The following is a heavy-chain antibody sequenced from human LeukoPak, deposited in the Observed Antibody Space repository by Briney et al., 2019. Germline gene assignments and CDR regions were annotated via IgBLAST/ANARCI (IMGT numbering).Heavy chain of an antibody. Sequence: GGSLRLSCAASGFTFSSYDWNWVRQAPGKGLEWVAVISYDGSNKYYADSVKGRFTISRDNSKNTLFVQMSSLRAEDTAVYYCARGEYYSDTSSYFDYWGQGGLVTVSS. CDR1: GFTFSSYD. CDR3: ARGEYYSDTSSYFDY. CDR2: ISYDGSNK. D-gene: IGHD3-22*01. J-gene: IGHJ4*02. V-gene: IGHV3-30*03.